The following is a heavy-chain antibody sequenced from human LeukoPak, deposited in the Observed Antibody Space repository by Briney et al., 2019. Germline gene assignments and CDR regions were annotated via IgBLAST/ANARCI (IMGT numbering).Heavy chain of an antibody. Sequence: GGSLRLSCAASGFTFSSYAMSWVRQAPGKGLEGVSAISGSGGSTCYADSVKGRFTISRDNSKKTLYLQMNSLRAEDTAVYYCAKDGRTVVVVAAHAFDIWGQGTMVTVSS. V-gene: IGHV3-23*01. D-gene: IGHD2-15*01. J-gene: IGHJ3*02. CDR2: ISGSGGST. CDR1: GFTFSSYA. CDR3: AKDGRTVVVVAAHAFDI.